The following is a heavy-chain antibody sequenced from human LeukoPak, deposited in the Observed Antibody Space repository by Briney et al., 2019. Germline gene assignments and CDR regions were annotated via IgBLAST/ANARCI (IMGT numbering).Heavy chain of an antibody. V-gene: IGHV3-21*01. CDR1: GFTFSSYS. D-gene: IGHD3-10*01. CDR3: ARASITMVRGVTDY. CDR2: ISSSSSYI. J-gene: IGHJ4*02. Sequence: GGSLRLSCAASGFTFSSYSMNWVRQAPGKGLEWVSSISSSSSYIYYADSVKGRFTISRDNAKNSLYLQMNSLRAEDTAVYYCARASITMVRGVTDYWGQGTLVTVSS.